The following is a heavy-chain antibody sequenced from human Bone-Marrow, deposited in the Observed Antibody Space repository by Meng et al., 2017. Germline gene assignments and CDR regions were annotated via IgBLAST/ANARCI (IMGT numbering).Heavy chain of an antibody. Sequence: ASVKVSCKASGYTFTGYYMHWVRQAPGQGLEWMGWINPNSGGTNYAQKFQGRVTMTRDTSISTAYTELSRLRSDDTAVYYCARDHASSTSCEWADCGMDVWGQGTTVTVSS. CDR2: INPNSGGT. V-gene: IGHV1-2*02. CDR3: ARDHASSTSCEWADCGMDV. CDR1: GYTFTGYY. D-gene: IGHD2-2*01. J-gene: IGHJ6*02.